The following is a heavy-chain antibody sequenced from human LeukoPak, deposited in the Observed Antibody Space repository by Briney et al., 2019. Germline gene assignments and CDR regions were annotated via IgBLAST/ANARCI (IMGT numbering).Heavy chain of an antibody. D-gene: IGHD3-10*01. J-gene: IGHJ6*02. CDR1: GGTFSSYA. CDR3: ARDGFGEFFYYYYGMDV. V-gene: IGHV1-69*04. CDR2: IIPILGIA. Sequence: ASVKVTCKASGGTFSSYAISWVRQAPGQGLEWMGRIIPILGIANYAQKFQGRVTITTDESTSTAYMELSSLRSEDTAVYYCARDGFGEFFYYYYGMDVWGQGTTVTVSS.